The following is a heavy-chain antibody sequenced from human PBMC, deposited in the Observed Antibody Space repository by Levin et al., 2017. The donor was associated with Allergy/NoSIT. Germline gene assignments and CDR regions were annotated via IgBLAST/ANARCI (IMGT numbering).Heavy chain of an antibody. Sequence: GGSLRLSCATSGFTFSTYWMNWVRQAPGKGLVWVSLINPDGSTTTYADSVKGRFTISRDNAKNTVYLQMNSLRAEDTAVYYCARDLAGSPDYWGQGPLVTVSS. V-gene: IGHV3-74*01. CDR1: GFTFSTYW. CDR3: ARDLAGSPDY. D-gene: IGHD1-26*01. CDR2: INPDGSTT. J-gene: IGHJ4*02.